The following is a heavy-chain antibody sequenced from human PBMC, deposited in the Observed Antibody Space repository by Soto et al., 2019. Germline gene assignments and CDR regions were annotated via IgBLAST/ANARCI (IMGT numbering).Heavy chain of an antibody. J-gene: IGHJ4*02. CDR1: GYTFTSYG. Sequence: ASVKVSCKASGYTFTSYGISWVRQAPGQGLEWMGWISAYNGNTNYAQKLQGRVTMTTDTSTSTVYMELSSLRSEDTAVYYCARVRRSSGYYHGYWGQGTPVTVSS. D-gene: IGHD3-22*01. CDR2: ISAYNGNT. V-gene: IGHV1-18*01. CDR3: ARVRRSSGYYHGY.